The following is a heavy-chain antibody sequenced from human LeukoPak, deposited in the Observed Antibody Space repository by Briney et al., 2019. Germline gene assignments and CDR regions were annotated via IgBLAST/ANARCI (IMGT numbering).Heavy chain of an antibody. CDR1: GGSFSGYY. D-gene: IGHD5-18*01. J-gene: IGHJ4*02. CDR3: ARARGYSYGRIDY. Sequence: SETLSLTCAVYGGSFSGYYWSWIRQPPGKGLEWIGEINHSGSTNYDPSLKGRVTISVDTSKNQFSLKLSSVTAADTAVYYCARARGYSYGRIDYWGQGTLVTVSS. V-gene: IGHV4-34*01. CDR2: INHSGST.